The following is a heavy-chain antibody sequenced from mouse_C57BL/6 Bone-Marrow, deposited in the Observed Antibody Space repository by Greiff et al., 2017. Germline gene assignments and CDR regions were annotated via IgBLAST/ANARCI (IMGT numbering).Heavy chain of an antibody. V-gene: IGHV1-74*01. J-gene: IGHJ4*01. CDR3: AIVPSTVVPYYYAMDY. Sequence: QVQLQQPGAELVKPGASVKVSCKASGYTFTSYWMHWVKQRPGQGLEWIGRIHPSDSDTNYNQKFKGKATLTVDKSSSTAYMQLSSLTSEDSAVYYCAIVPSTVVPYYYAMDYWGQGTSVTVSS. CDR1: GYTFTSYW. D-gene: IGHD1-1*01. CDR2: IHPSDSDT.